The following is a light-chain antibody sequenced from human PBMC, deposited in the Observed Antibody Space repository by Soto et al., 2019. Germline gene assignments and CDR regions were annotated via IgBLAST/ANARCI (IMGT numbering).Light chain of an antibody. CDR3: AAWDDSLNGPV. Sequence: QSVLTQPPSASGTPGQRVTISCSGGSSNIGTNTVNWYQQLPGTAPKLLIYISDQRPSGVPDRFSGSKSGASASLAISGLQSEDEADYYCAAWDDSLNGPVFAGGTKLTVL. CDR2: ISD. V-gene: IGLV1-44*01. J-gene: IGLJ2*01. CDR1: SSNIGTNT.